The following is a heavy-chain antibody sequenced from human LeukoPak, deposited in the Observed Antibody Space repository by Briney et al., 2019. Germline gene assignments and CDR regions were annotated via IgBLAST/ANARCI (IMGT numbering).Heavy chain of an antibody. D-gene: IGHD5-18*01. CDR3: ARDRVRIQLWPTFDY. Sequence: PGGSLRLSCAASGFTFSSYEMNWVRQAPGKGLEWVSYISSSGSTIYYADSVKGRFTISRDNAKNSLYLQMNSLRAEDTAVYYCARDRVRIQLWPTFDYWGQGTLVTVSS. V-gene: IGHV3-48*03. J-gene: IGHJ4*02. CDR2: ISSSGSTI. CDR1: GFTFSSYE.